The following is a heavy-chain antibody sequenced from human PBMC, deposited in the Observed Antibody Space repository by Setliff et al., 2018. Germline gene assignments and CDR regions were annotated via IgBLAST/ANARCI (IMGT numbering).Heavy chain of an antibody. Sequence: SETLSLTCTVSGGSISSGSYYWSWIRQPAGKGLEWIGRIYTSGSTNYNPSLKSRVTISVDTSKNQFSLKLSSVTAADTAVYYCARARYSNFLNWFDPWGQGTLVTVS. CDR3: ARARYSNFLNWFDP. J-gene: IGHJ5*02. CDR1: GGSISSGSYY. CDR2: IYTSGST. D-gene: IGHD4-4*01. V-gene: IGHV4-61*02.